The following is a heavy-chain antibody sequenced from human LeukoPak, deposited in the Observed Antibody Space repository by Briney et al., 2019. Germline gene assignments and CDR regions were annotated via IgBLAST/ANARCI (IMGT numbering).Heavy chain of an antibody. J-gene: IGHJ6*04. CDR3: ARLSGARSFYFNGMVV. CDR2: LYRGVNA. Sequence: GGSLRLSCAASEFTVSANYMSWVRQAPGEGLEWVSILYRGVNAYYTDSVKGRFAISHDNQKNTVDLEMTSLRPGDTAVYFCARLSGARSFYFNGMVVWREGTTVSVSS. D-gene: IGHD2/OR15-2a*01. V-gene: IGHV3-53*01. CDR1: EFTVSANY.